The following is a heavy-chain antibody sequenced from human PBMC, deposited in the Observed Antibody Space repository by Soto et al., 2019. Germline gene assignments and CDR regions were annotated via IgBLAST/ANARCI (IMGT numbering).Heavy chain of an antibody. J-gene: IGHJ1*01. Sequence: PSETLSLTCTVSGGSISSGGYYWSWSRQHPEKGVEWIGYIYYSGSTYYNPSLKSRVTISVDTSKNQFSLKLSSVTAADTAVYYCARVLGDCSGGSCYVGYFQHWGQGTLVTVSS. CDR2: IYYSGST. V-gene: IGHV4-31*03. CDR3: ARVLGDCSGGSCYVGYFQH. CDR1: GGSISSGGYY. D-gene: IGHD2-15*01.